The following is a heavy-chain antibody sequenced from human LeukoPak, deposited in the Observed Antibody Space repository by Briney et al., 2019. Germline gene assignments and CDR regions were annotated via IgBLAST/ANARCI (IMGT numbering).Heavy chain of an antibody. CDR3: AREAYGLEWFGDYYMDV. V-gene: IGHV3-48*01. CDR1: GFTFRSYS. D-gene: IGHD3-3*01. Sequence: GGSLRLSCVASGFTFRSYSMNWVRQAPGKGLEWVLYISSSSGTVYYADSVKGRFTISRDNAKNPLYLQMNSLRAEDTAVYYCAREAYGLEWFGDYYMDVWGKGTTVTVSS. CDR2: ISSSSGTV. J-gene: IGHJ6*03.